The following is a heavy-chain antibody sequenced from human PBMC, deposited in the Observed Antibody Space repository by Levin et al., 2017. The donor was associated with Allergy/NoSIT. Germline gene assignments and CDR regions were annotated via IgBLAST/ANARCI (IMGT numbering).Heavy chain of an antibody. V-gene: IGHV3-66*01. CDR1: GFTVGNNY. Sequence: SCAASGFTVGNNYVAWVRQAPGKGLDWISVIYSGGGTHYPDSVKGRFTISRDNSKNTVYPQMNSLGVEDTAVYYCSSAPGFSDYWGQGTLVTVSS. CDR2: IYSGGGT. CDR3: SSAPGFSDY. J-gene: IGHJ4*02.